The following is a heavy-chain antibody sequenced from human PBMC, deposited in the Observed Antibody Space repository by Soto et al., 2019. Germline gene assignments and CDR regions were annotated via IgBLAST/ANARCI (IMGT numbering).Heavy chain of an antibody. V-gene: IGHV3-33*08. CDR2: IWYDGSNK. CDR1: GFTFRSFT. CDR3: ARDIGPSYDSSGYYY. J-gene: IGHJ4*02. Sequence: LRLSCAASGFTFRSFTMNWVRQAPGKGLEWVAVIWYDGSNKYYADSVKGRFTISRDNSKNTLYLQMNSLRAEDTAVYYCARDIGPSYDSSGYYYWGQGTLVTVSS. D-gene: IGHD3-22*01.